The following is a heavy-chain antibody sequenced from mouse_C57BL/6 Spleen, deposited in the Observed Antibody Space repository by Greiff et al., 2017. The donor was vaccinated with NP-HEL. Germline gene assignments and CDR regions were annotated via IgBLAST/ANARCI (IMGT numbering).Heavy chain of an antibody. CDR2: IDPSDSYT. CDR3: ARGNYGSSYGYIDV. D-gene: IGHD1-1*01. J-gene: IGHJ1*03. CDR1: GYTFTSYW. V-gene: IGHV1-69*01. Sequence: QVQLQQPGAELVMPGASVKLSCKASGYTFTSYWMHWVKQRPGQGLEWIGEIDPSDSYTNYNQKFKGKSTLTVDKSSSTAYMQLSSLTSEDYAVDYCARGNYGSSYGYIDVWGKGTTVTVSS.